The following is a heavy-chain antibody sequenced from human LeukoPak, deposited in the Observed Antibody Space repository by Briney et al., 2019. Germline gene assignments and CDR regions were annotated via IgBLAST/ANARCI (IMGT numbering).Heavy chain of an antibody. D-gene: IGHD2-15*01. CDR2: IPAGGSNT. J-gene: IGHJ2*01. CDR3: ARAFCSGGSCYSLMEYWYFDL. CDR1: GFHFRTYG. Sequence: PGGSLRLSCVASGFHFRTYGMSWVRQAPGMGLEWVSGIPAGGSNTYYADSVKGRFTISRDNSKNTLYLQMNSLRAEDTAVYYCARAFCSGGSCYSLMEYWYFDLWGRGTLVTVSS. V-gene: IGHV3-23*01.